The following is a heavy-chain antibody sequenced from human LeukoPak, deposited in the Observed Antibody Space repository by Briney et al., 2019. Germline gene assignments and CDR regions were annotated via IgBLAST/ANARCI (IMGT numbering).Heavy chain of an antibody. V-gene: IGHV4-4*07. D-gene: IGHD6-19*01. CDR2: MFTSGST. J-gene: IGHJ4*02. CDR3: ARIYSRGWSLDS. CDR1: GVSISSYY. Sequence: SETLSLTCTVSGVSISSYYWTWIRQSAGKGLEWIGRMFTSGSTKYSPSFESRVTMSGDASENQFSLRLNSVTAADTAIYYCARIYSRGWSLDSWGPGTLVTVSS.